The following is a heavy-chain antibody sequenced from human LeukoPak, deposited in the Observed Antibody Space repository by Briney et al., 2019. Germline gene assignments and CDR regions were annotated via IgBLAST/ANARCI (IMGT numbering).Heavy chain of an antibody. CDR3: AREVYDSSGYYLDY. Sequence: PSETLSLTCTVSGGSISSGSYYWSWIRQPAGKGLEWIGRIYTSGSTNYNPSLKSRVTISVDTSKNQFSLKLSSATAADTAVYYCAREVYDSSGYYLDYWGQGTLVTVSS. D-gene: IGHD3-22*01. CDR2: IYTSGST. V-gene: IGHV4-61*02. J-gene: IGHJ4*02. CDR1: GGSISSGSYY.